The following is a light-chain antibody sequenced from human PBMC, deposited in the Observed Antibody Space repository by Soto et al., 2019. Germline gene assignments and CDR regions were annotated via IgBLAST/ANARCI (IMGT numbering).Light chain of an antibody. CDR1: QNVSKNY. Sequence: ENVLTQSPGTLSLSPGERATLSCRASQNVSKNYLAWYQQKPGQPPRLLIDEASRRAAGIPDRFSGSGSGTDFTLTISRLEPEDFAVYYCQQCATAPLTFGQGTKVDIK. CDR2: EAS. J-gene: IGKJ1*01. V-gene: IGKV3-20*01. CDR3: QQCATAPLT.